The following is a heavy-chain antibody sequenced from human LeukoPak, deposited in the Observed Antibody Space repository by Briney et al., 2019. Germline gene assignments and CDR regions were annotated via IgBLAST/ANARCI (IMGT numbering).Heavy chain of an antibody. V-gene: IGHV1-18*01. J-gene: IGHJ4*02. CDR1: GYTFTSYS. Sequence: ASVKVSCKTSGYTFTSYSTSWVRQAPGQGLEWMGWISGYNGNTNYAQRFQGRVTMTTDTSTSTAYMELRSLRSDDTAVYYCARPRVAGSLDYWGQGTLVTVSS. D-gene: IGHD6-19*01. CDR3: ARPRVAGSLDY. CDR2: ISGYNGNT.